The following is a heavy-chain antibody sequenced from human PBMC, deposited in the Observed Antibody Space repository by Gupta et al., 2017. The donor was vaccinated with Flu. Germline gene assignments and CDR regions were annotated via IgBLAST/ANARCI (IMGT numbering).Heavy chain of an antibody. V-gene: IGHV3-23*01. CDR3: ARDFCAQLLDAYDL. CDR2: INGNSDHA. D-gene: IGHD3-10*01. J-gene: IGHJ3*01. Sequence: RQAPGKGLEWVSQINGNSDHAYYADSVKGRFTTSRDDSKSTLYLEMNSLRVEDTAVYYCARDFCAQLLDAYDLWGPGTLVTVSS.